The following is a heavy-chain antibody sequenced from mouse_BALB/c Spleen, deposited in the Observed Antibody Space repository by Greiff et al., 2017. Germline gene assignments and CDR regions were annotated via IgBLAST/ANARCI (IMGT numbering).Heavy chain of an antibody. CDR3: ARWGGNYEYFDV. V-gene: IGHV1-4*02. J-gene: IGHJ1*01. D-gene: IGHD2-1*01. CDR2: INPSSGYT. CDR1: GYTFTSYT. Sequence: QVQLKQSAAELARPGASVKMSCKASGYTFTSYTMHWVKQRPGQGLEWIGYINPSSGYTEYNQKFKDKTTLTADKSSSTAYMQLSSLTSEDSAVYYCARWGGNYEYFDVWGAGTTVTVSS.